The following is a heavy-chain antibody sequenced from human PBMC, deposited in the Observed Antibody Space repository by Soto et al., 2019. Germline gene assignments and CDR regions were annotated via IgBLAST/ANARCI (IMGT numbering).Heavy chain of an antibody. Sequence: EVQLVESGGGLVQPGRSLRLSCAASGFTFDDYAMHWVRQAPGKGLEWVSGISWNSGSIGYADSVKGRFTIARDNAKNSLYLQMNSLRAEDPALYYCAKGDCISTSCYLGFHWFDPWGQGTLVTVSS. J-gene: IGHJ5*02. V-gene: IGHV3-9*01. D-gene: IGHD2-2*01. CDR1: GFTFDDYA. CDR3: AKGDCISTSCYLGFHWFDP. CDR2: ISWNSGSI.